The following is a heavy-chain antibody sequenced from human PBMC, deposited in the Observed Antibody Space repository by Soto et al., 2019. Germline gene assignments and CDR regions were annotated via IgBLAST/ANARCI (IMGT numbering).Heavy chain of an antibody. D-gene: IGHD5-18*01. V-gene: IGHV3-73*01. Sequence: GGSLRLSCAATGFTFSGAPMHWIRQASGKGLEWVGRIRSKANSYATVYAESVKGRFTISREDSKNTAYLQMNSLTTEDTAVYYCTRHVDTATGEDFDYWGQGT. CDR1: GFTFSGAP. CDR3: TRHVDTATGEDFDY. J-gene: IGHJ4*02. CDR2: IRSKANSYAT.